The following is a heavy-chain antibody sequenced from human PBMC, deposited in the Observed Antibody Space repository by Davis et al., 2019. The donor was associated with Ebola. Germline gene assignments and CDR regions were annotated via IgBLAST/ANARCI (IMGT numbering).Heavy chain of an antibody. CDR2: VYHAGNT. V-gene: IGHV4-59*12. J-gene: IGHJ4*02. CDR3: ARSQWLVHSYGY. Sequence: MPSETLSLTCTVSRDSISPYYWSWLRQSPGKGLEWIGYVYHAGNTHYNPSLESRVTISADTSRNQISLKLSSVTAADTAVYYCARSQWLVHSYGYWGQGTLVTVSS. D-gene: IGHD6-19*01. CDR1: RDSISPYY.